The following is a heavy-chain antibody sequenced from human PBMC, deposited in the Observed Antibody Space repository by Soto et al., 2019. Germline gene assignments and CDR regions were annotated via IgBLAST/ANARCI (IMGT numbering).Heavy chain of an antibody. CDR1: GGSISSYY. CDR3: ARGGFSSWYPFDY. CDR2: IYYSGST. V-gene: IGHV4-59*01. J-gene: IGHJ4*02. D-gene: IGHD6-13*01. Sequence: SETLSLTCTVSGGSISSYYWSWIRQPPGKGLEWIGYIYYSGSTNYNPSLKSRVTISVDTSKNQFSLKLSSVTAADTAVYYCARGGFSSWYPFDYWGQGTLVTVSS.